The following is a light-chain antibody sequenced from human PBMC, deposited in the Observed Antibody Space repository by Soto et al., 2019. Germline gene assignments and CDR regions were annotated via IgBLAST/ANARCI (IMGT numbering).Light chain of an antibody. V-gene: IGKV1-39*01. Sequence: DIQMTQSPSSLSASVGDRVTITCRASQDIANYLNWYQHKPGKAPKLLISAASSLQSGVPSRFSGRGSGTDFTLTISSLQPEDFATYYCQQSYSTPYTFGQGTKLEIK. J-gene: IGKJ2*01. CDR3: QQSYSTPYT. CDR1: QDIANY. CDR2: AAS.